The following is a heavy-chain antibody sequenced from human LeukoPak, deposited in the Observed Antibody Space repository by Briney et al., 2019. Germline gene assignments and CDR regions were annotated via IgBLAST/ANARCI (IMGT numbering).Heavy chain of an antibody. CDR3: ARHRGPRHSGFDNWFDP. J-gene: IGHJ5*02. V-gene: IGHV4-59*08. CDR2: IYYSGNT. Sequence: PSETLSLTCTVSGGSISGYYWSWIRQPPGKGLEWIGYIYYSGNTYYNPSLKSRVTISVDTSKNQFSLKLSSVTAADTAVYYCARHRGPRHSGFDNWFDPWGQGTLVIVSS. D-gene: IGHD5-12*01. CDR1: GGSISGYY.